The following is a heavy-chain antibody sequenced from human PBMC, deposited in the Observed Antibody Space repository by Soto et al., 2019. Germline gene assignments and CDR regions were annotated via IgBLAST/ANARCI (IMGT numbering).Heavy chain of an antibody. V-gene: IGHV3-21*01. CDR2: ISSSSSYI. Sequence: PGRSLRLSCASSVFTFISYSMNWVRQAPGKGLEWVSSISSSSSYIYYADSVKGRFTISRDNAKNSLYLQMNSLRAEDTAVYYCARDFATYCSGGSCYSLSFPSHYYGMDVWGQGTTVTVSS. J-gene: IGHJ6*02. CDR3: ARDFATYCSGGSCYSLSFPSHYYGMDV. D-gene: IGHD2-15*01. CDR1: VFTFISYS.